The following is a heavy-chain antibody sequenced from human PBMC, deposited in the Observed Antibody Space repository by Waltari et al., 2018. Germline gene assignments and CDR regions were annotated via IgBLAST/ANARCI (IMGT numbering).Heavy chain of an antibody. CDR1: GGSISSHY. CDR3: ARERVDSSGYINWFDP. CDR2: IYYSGST. D-gene: IGHD3-22*01. V-gene: IGHV4-59*11. Sequence: QVQLQESGPGLVKPSETLSLTCTVSGGSISSHYWSWIRQPPGKGLEWIGYIYYSGSTNYNPPLKSRVTISVDTSKNQFALKLSSVTAADTAVYYCARERVDSSGYINWFDPWGQGTLVTVSS. J-gene: IGHJ5*02.